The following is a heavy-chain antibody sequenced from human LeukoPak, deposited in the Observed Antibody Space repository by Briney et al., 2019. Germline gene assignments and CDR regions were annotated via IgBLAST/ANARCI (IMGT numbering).Heavy chain of an antibody. D-gene: IGHD3-10*01. Sequence: GASVKVSCKASGYTFTGYYMHWVRQAPGQGLEWMGWINPNTGDTHYAQKFQGRVTLTRDTSITTVYMELSRLRSDDTAVYYCATGDSSMVRGVGYKTDYWGQGTLVTVSS. J-gene: IGHJ4*02. CDR2: INPNTGDT. V-gene: IGHV1-2*02. CDR1: GYTFTGYY. CDR3: ATGDSSMVRGVGYKTDY.